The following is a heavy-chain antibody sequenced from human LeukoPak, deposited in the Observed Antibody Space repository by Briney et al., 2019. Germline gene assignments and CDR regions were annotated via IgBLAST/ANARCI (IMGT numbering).Heavy chain of an antibody. CDR1: GCSISSYY. J-gene: IGHJ3*02. D-gene: IGHD4-23*01. CDR3: ARDRDGNSAHPAFDI. Sequence: SETLSLTCTVSGCSISSYYWSWIRQPAGKGLEWIGRIYTSGSTNYNPSLKSRVTMSVDTSKNQFSLKLSSVTAADTAVYYCARDRDGNSAHPAFDIWGQGTMVTVSS. V-gene: IGHV4-4*07. CDR2: IYTSGST.